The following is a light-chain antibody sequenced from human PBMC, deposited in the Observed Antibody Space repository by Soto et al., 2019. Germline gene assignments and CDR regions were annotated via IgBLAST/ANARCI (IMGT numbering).Light chain of an antibody. J-gene: IGKJ4*01. CDR2: DVS. CDR1: QSVRNS. V-gene: IGKV3-15*01. Sequence: EVVMTQSPATLSVSPGERVTLSCRASQSVRNSLTWYQQEPGQAPRLLIYDVSTRATGVPARFSGSGSGTGFTPPTSGLQSEVFGVYFCKHYSTGPPVFGGGTGVEIK. CDR3: KHYSTGPPV.